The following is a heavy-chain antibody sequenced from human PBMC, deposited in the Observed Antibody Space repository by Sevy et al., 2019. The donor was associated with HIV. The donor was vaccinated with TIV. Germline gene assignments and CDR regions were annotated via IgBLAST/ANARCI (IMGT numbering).Heavy chain of an antibody. CDR2: IDHSGST. CDR1: IGSFSGYH. V-gene: IGHV4-34*01. D-gene: IGHD3-16*01. CDR3: VRGGEGVMPSPLLGLGPWTTYWYFDL. Sequence: GSLRLSCAVYIGSFSGYHWTWIRQSPGKGLEWIGQIDHSGSTNYNPSLKSRVTISVDTSKNQFSLKLRSVTAADTAVYYCVRGGEGVMPSPLLGLGPWTTYWYFDLWGRGTLVTVSS. J-gene: IGHJ2*01.